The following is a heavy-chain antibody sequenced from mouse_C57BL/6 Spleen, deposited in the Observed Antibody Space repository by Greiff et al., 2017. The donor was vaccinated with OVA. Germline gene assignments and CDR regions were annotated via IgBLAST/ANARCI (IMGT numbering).Heavy chain of an antibody. CDR2: IHPSDSDP. D-gene: IGHD1-1*01. J-gene: IGHJ1*03. CDR1: GYTFTSYW. Sequence: QVQLQQPGAELVKPGASVKVSCKASGYTFTSYWMHWVKQRPGQGLEWIGRIHPSDSDPNYNQKFKGKATLTVDKSSSTAYMQLSSQTSEDSAVYYCAIDGSSPYWYFDVWGTGTTVTVSS. CDR3: AIDGSSPYWYFDV. V-gene: IGHV1-74*01.